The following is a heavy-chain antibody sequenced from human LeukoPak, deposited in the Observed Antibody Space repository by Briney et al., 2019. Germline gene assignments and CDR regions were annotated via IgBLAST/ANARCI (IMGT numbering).Heavy chain of an antibody. CDR1: GFTFSSYW. CDR2: ISGSGGST. D-gene: IGHD6-13*01. CDR3: AKVGVIAAAGGGPSDY. Sequence: GGSLRLSCAASGFTFSSYWMSWVRQAPGKGLEWVSAISGSGGSTYYADSVKGRFTISRDNSKNTLYLQMNSLRAEDTAVYYCAKVGVIAAAGGGPSDYWGQGTLVTVSS. J-gene: IGHJ4*02. V-gene: IGHV3-23*01.